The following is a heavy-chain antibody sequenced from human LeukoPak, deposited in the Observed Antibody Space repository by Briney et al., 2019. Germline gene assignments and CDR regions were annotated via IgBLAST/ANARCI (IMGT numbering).Heavy chain of an antibody. Sequence: PGGSLRLSCAASGFTFSSYSMNWVRQAPGKGLEWVSSISSSSSYIYYADSVKGRFTISRDNAKNSLYLQMNSLRAEDTAVYYCAREDSRDGYGFDYWGQGTLVTVSS. D-gene: IGHD5-24*01. CDR3: AREDSRDGYGFDY. CDR1: GFTFSSYS. CDR2: ISSSSSYI. J-gene: IGHJ4*02. V-gene: IGHV3-21*01.